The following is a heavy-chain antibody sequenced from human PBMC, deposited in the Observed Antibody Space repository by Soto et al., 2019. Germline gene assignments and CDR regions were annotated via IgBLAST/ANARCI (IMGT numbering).Heavy chain of an antibody. CDR1: GGTFSSYA. D-gene: IGHD2-2*01. Sequence: LGPQLKVSCKASGGTFSSYAISWVRQAPGQGLEWMGGIIPIFGTANYAQKFQGRVTITADESTSTAYMELSSLRSEDTAVYYCARDEGPEDIVVVPAALPDYYYGMDVWGQGTTVTVSS. CDR2: IIPIFGTA. CDR3: ARDEGPEDIVVVPAALPDYYYGMDV. V-gene: IGHV1-69*13. J-gene: IGHJ6*02.